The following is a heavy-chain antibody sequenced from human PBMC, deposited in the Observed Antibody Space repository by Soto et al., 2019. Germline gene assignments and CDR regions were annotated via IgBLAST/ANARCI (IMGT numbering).Heavy chain of an antibody. V-gene: IGHV6-1*01. CDR2: TYYRSKWYN. D-gene: IGHD6-13*01. Sequence: KSSETLSLTCAISGDSVSSNSAAWNWIRQSPSRGLEWLGRTYYRSKWYNDYAVSVKSRTTVNPDTSKNQFSLRLNSVTPEDTAVYYCARANEAAAGYYFDYWGQGTLVTVSS. CDR3: ARANEAAAGYYFDY. J-gene: IGHJ4*02. CDR1: GDSVSSNSAA.